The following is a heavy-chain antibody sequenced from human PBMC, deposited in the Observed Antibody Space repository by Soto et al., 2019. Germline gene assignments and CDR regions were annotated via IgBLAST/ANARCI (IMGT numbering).Heavy chain of an antibody. D-gene: IGHD3-10*01. CDR1: GYSFTSYW. CDR2: IYPGDSDT. Sequence: PGESLKISCKGSGYSFTSYWIGWVRQMPGKGLEWMGIIYPGDSDTRYSPSFQGQVTISADKSISTAYLQWSSLKASDTAMYYCARGPLSRYYGGVPDDWGQGTLVTVAS. CDR3: ARGPLSRYYGGVPDD. V-gene: IGHV5-51*01. J-gene: IGHJ4*02.